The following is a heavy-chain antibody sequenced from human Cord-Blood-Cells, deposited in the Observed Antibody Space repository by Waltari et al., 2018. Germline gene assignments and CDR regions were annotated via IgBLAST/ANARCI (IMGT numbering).Heavy chain of an antibody. CDR1: GFTFSSYA. D-gene: IGHD3-22*01. J-gene: IGHJ6*03. V-gene: IGHV3-23*01. CDR2: ISGSGGST. Sequence: EVQLLESGGGLVQPGGSLRLSCAASGFTFSSYAMSWVRQAPGKGLEWVSAISGSGGSTYDADARKGRFTISRDNSENTLYLQMNSLRAEDTAVYYCAKAMEYYYDSSGYYYYYYYMDVWGKGTTVTVSS. CDR3: AKAMEYYYDSSGYYYYYYYMDV.